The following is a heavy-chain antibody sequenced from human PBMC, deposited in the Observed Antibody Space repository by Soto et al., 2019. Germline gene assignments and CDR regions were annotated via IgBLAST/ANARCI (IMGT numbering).Heavy chain of an antibody. CDR1: GDTFTSYY. D-gene: IGHD3-3*01. J-gene: IGHJ5*02. CDR2: INPHGGST. V-gene: IGHV1-46*01. CDR3: ARSSGGNFGIIIEGSNWFGP. Sequence: APVKVSCKAPGDTFTSYYLNWVRQAPGQGLEWMGVINPHGGSTKYAQKFQGRVTMTRDTSRGTVYMELRSLRSDDTAIYYCARSSGGNFGIIIEGSNWFGPWGQGTLVTVSS.